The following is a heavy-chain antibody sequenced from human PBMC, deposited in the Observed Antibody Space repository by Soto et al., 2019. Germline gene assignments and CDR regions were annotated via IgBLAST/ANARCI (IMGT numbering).Heavy chain of an antibody. V-gene: IGHV3-30*18. J-gene: IGHJ6*02. CDR3: AKDISGKLRFVEWYPPKGMDV. CDR1: GFNLDTFA. Sequence: QVHLVESGGGVVQPGRSLRLSCVASGFNLDTFAMNWAGQAPGKGLGGVAVISYDGSNEFYVDSVKGRFTISRDNDKNTLYLQMNSLRPEDTGVYYCAKDISGKLRFVEWYPPKGMDVWGQGTTVTVSS. D-gene: IGHD3-3*01. CDR2: ISYDGSNE.